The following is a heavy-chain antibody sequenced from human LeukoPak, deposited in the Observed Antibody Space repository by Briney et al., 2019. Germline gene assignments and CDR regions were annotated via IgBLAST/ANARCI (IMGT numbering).Heavy chain of an antibody. CDR1: GGSINSADYS. J-gene: IGHJ4*02. CDR2: ISHFGGT. Sequence: SETLSLTCTVSGGSINSADYSWSWNRKSAGKGLEWIGYISHFGGTHDNPSFSSRVAMSIDRSKNRFSLSLSPVTAADTAVYYCARGARYYYDTSGYFDFWGQGILVTVSS. D-gene: IGHD3-22*01. CDR3: ARGARYYYDTSGYFDF. V-gene: IGHV4-30-2*06.